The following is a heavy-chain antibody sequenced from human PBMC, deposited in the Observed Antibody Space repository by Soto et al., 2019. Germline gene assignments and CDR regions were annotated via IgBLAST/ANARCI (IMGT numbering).Heavy chain of an antibody. Sequence: GGSLRLSCAASEFTFSNYAMSWIRQAPGKGLEWVSYISTSSSYTNYADSVKGRFTISRDNAKNSLYLQMNSLRAEDTAVYYYARDYYDSSGLAHDYWGQGTLVTVSS. CDR1: EFTFSNYA. D-gene: IGHD3-22*01. V-gene: IGHV3-11*05. CDR2: ISTSSSYT. J-gene: IGHJ4*02. CDR3: ARDYYDSSGLAHDY.